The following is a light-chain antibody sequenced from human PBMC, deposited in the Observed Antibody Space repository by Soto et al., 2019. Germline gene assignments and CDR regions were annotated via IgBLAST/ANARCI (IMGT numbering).Light chain of an antibody. CDR2: AAS. J-gene: IGKJ4*01. Sequence: DIQMTQSPSTLSGSVGDRVTITCRASQTISSWLAWYQQKPGKAPKLLIYAASSLQTGVPSRFSGSGSATDFTLTINSLQPEDFATYYCQQTDSYPSTFGGGTKV. V-gene: IGKV1-5*01. CDR1: QTISSW. CDR3: QQTDSYPST.